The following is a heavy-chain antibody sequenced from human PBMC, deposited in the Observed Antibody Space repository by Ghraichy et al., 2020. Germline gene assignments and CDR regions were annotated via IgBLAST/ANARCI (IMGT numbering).Heavy chain of an antibody. V-gene: IGHV4-30-2*01. CDR1: GGSIRSGGYS. D-gene: IGHD3-16*01. CDR3: ARVLALDHLDWFDP. CDR2: IYHSGST. Sequence: SETLSLTCAVSGGSIRSGGYSWSWIRQPPGKGLEWIGYIYHSGSTYYNQSLKSRVTISVDRSKNQFSLKLSSVTAADTAVYYCARVLALDHLDWFDPWGQGTLVTVSS. J-gene: IGHJ5*02.